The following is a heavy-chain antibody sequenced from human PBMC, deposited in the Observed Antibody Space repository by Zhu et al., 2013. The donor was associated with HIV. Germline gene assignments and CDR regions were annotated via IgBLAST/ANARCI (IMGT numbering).Heavy chain of an antibody. Sequence: QVQLVQSGAEVKKPGASVKVSCKASGYTFTSYGISWVRQAPGQGLEWMGWISAYNGNTNYAQKLQGRVTMTTDTSTSTAYMELSSLRSEDTAVYYCARGGEYCSSTSCYKSALPSFDPWGQGTLVTVSS. J-gene: IGHJ5*02. CDR3: ARGGEYCSSTSCYKSALPSFDP. CDR2: ISAYNGNT. CDR1: GYTFTSYG. D-gene: IGHD2-2*02. V-gene: IGHV1-18*04.